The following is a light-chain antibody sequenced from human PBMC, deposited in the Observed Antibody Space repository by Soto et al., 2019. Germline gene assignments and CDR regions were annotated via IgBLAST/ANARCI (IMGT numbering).Light chain of an antibody. J-gene: IGKJ4*01. CDR2: AAS. V-gene: IGKV1-39*01. CDR3: QQISSAPLT. Sequence: DIQMTQAPSSLFASVGDSVTITCRASQTITTYLNWYRQKPGKAPKLLIYAASSLQSGVPSRISGSGSETEFTLTISSLQHEDFATYFCQQISSAPLTFGGGTKVEIK. CDR1: QTITTY.